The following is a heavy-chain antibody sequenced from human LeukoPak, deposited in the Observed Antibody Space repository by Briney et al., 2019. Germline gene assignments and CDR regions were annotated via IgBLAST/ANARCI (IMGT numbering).Heavy chain of an antibody. Sequence: GGSLRLSCAASGFTFDDYGMNWVRQAPGKGLEWVSGINWNGGSTGYADSVKGRFTISRDNAKNSLYLQMNSLRAEDTALYYCARVGGNNFFDYWGRGTLVTVAS. CDR3: ARVGGNNFFDY. CDR2: INWNGGST. CDR1: GFTFDDYG. V-gene: IGHV3-20*04. D-gene: IGHD2-15*01. J-gene: IGHJ4*02.